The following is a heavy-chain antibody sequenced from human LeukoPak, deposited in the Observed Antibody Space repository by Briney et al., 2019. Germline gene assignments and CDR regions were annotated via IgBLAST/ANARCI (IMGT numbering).Heavy chain of an antibody. J-gene: IGHJ4*02. CDR3: ARGTWWSDY. V-gene: IGHV4-59*01. D-gene: IGHD2-15*01. CDR2: IYSSGTT. CDR1: GGSINSYY. Sequence: SETLSLTCTVSGGSINSYYWNWIRQPPGKALEWIGYIYSSGTTNYNPSLKSRVTISVDTSKNQFSLRLTSLTAADTAVYYCARGTWWSDYWGKGTLDSVSS.